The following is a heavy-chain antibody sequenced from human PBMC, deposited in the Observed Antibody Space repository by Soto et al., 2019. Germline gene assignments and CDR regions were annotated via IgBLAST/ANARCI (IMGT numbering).Heavy chain of an antibody. D-gene: IGHD1-26*01. J-gene: IGHJ4*02. CDR3: AKLAGGSQSLFGF. CDR1: GGSISSYY. Sequence: QVQLLESGPGLVRPSETLSLTCTVSGGSISSYYWSWIRQPPGKGPEWIGYGHYSGRPSSSPSFKAGVTMSVDTSTRPISLKLSSVTAAATAVYYCAKLAGGSQSLFGFWGQGALGTVSS. CDR2: GHYSGRP. V-gene: IGHV4-59*01.